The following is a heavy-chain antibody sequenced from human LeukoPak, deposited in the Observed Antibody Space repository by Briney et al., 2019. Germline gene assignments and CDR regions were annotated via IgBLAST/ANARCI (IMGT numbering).Heavy chain of an antibody. V-gene: IGHV4-59*01. J-gene: IGHJ6*02. CDR1: GGSISSYY. Sequence: SETLSLTCTVSGGSISSYYWSWIRQPPGKGLEWIGYIYYSGSTNYNPSLKSRVTISVDTSKNQFSLKLSSVTAADTAVYYCARARGYSYGYGVDVWGQGTTVTVSS. CDR3: ARARGYSYGYGVDV. CDR2: IYYSGST. D-gene: IGHD5-18*01.